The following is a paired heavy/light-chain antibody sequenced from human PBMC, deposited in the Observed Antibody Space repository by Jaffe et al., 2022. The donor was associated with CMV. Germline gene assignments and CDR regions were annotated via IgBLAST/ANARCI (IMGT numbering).Light chain of an antibody. CDR2: ENN. Sequence: QSVLTQPPSVSAAPGQKVTISCSGSSSNIGNNYVSWYQQLPGTAPKLLIYENNKRPSGIPDRFSGSKSGTSATLGITGLQTGDEADYYCGTWDSSLRGEVFGGGTKLTVL. CDR3: GTWDSSLRGEV. J-gene: IGLJ3*02. CDR1: SSNIGNNY. V-gene: IGLV1-51*02.
Heavy chain of an antibody. CDR1: GFTFSRYS. CDR3: ARDSTGDYDPDYFDH. D-gene: IGHD4-17*01. CDR2: ISKSSSYI. V-gene: IGHV3-21*01. Sequence: EVQLVESGGGLVKPGGSLRVSCAASGFTFSRYSMIWVRQAQGKGLEWVSYISKSSSYIYYADSVKGRFTISRDNTENSLYLQMNSLRAEDTAVYYCARDSTGDYDPDYFDHWGQGTLVTVSS. J-gene: IGHJ4*02.